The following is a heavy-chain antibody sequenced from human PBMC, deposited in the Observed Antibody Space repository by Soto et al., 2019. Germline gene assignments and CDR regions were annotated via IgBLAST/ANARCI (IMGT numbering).Heavy chain of an antibody. V-gene: IGHV3-33*01. Sequence: GGSLRLSCAASGFTFSSYGMHWVRQAPGKGLEWVAVIWYDGSNKYYADSVKGRFTISRDNSKNTLYLQMNSLRAEDTAVYYCARDKYSSSWYHYFDYWGQGTLVTVSS. D-gene: IGHD6-13*01. CDR1: GFTFSSYG. CDR2: IWYDGSNK. CDR3: ARDKYSSSWYHYFDY. J-gene: IGHJ4*02.